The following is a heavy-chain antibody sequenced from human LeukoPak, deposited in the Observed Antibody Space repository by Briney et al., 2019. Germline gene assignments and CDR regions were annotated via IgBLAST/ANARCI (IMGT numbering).Heavy chain of an antibody. CDR1: GGSISSNNYY. CDR3: ARGGYDYVWGSYRYNWFDP. V-gene: IGHV4-39*07. CDR2: INHSGST. J-gene: IGHJ5*02. D-gene: IGHD3-16*01. Sequence: SEALSLTCTVSGGSISSNNYYWSWIRQPPGKGLEWIGEINHSGSTNYNPSLKSRVTISVDTSKNQFSLKLSSVTAADTAVYYCARGGYDYVWGSYRYNWFDPWGQGTLVTVSS.